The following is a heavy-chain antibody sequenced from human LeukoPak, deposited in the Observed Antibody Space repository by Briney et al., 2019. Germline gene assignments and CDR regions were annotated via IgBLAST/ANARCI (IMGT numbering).Heavy chain of an antibody. CDR2: IHYSGIT. CDR1: GDSISRNY. D-gene: IGHD2-15*01. CDR3: ARVQNPTWGPCSGGSCQASYFDS. V-gene: IGHV4-59*01. Sequence: SETLSLTCTVSGDSISRNYWSWIRQPPGKGLEWIADIHYSGITKYDPSLKSRVTMSVDTSKNQFSLKLGSVTAADTAVYYCARVQNPTWGPCSGGSCQASYFDSWGQGTLVAVSS. J-gene: IGHJ4*02.